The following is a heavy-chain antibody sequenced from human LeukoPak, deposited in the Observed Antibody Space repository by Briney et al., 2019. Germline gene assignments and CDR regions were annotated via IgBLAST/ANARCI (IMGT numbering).Heavy chain of an antibody. D-gene: IGHD6-13*01. CDR3: ASLYSSSRPRYYMDV. J-gene: IGHJ6*03. CDR2: INHSGST. V-gene: IGHV4-34*01. CDR1: GGSFSGYY. Sequence: PSETLSLTCAAYGGSFSGYYWSWIRQPPGKGLEWIGEINHSGSTNYNPSLKSRVTISVDTSKNQFSLKLSSVTAADTAVYYCASLYSSSRPRYYMDVWGKGTTVTASS.